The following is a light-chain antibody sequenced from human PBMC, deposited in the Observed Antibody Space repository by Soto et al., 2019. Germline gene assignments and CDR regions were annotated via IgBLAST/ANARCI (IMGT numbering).Light chain of an antibody. CDR3: QDRSNWPPYT. Sequence: EIVLTQSPATLSLSPGERATLSCRASQSVSSYLAWYQQKPGQAPRLLIYDASNRATGIPARFSGSGSGTDFTLTIRSLEPEDFAVYFCQDRSNWPPYTFGQGTKLEIK. CDR2: DAS. J-gene: IGKJ2*01. CDR1: QSVSSY. V-gene: IGKV3-11*01.